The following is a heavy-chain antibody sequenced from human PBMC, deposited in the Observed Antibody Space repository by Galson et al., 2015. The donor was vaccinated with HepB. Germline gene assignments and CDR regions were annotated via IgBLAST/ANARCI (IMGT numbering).Heavy chain of an antibody. CDR3: AKELGLWHDPTNYYYYYGMDV. D-gene: IGHD5-18*01. Sequence: SLRLSCAASGFTFDDYAMHWVRQAPGKGLEWVSGISWNSGSIGYADSVKGRFTISRDNAKNSLYLQMNSLRAEDTALYYCAKELGLWHDPTNYYYYYGMDVWGQGTTVTVSS. V-gene: IGHV3-9*01. CDR1: GFTFDDYA. CDR2: ISWNSGSI. J-gene: IGHJ6*02.